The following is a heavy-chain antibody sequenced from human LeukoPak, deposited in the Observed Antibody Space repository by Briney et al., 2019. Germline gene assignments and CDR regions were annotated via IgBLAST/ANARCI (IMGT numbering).Heavy chain of an antibody. CDR3: ARDGTWAPYYYYGMDV. D-gene: IGHD3-16*01. CDR2: ISYDGSNK. V-gene: IGHV3-30-3*01. Sequence: GGSLRLSCAASGFTFSSYAMHWVRQAPGKGLEWVAVISYDGSNKYYADSVKGRFTISRDNSKNTLYLQMNSLRAEDTAVYYCARDGTWAPYYYYGMDVWGQGTTVTVSS. CDR1: GFTFSSYA. J-gene: IGHJ6*02.